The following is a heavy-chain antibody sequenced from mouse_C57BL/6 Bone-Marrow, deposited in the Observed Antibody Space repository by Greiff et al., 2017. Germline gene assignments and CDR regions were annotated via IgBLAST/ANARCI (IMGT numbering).Heavy chain of an antibody. Sequence: VKLVESEGGLVQPGSSMKLSCTASGFTFSDYYMAWVRQVPEKGLEWVANINYDGSSTYYLDSLKSRFIISRDNAKNILYLQMSSLKSEDTATYYCAREGYGNWYFDVWGTGTTVTVSS. J-gene: IGHJ1*03. CDR3: AREGYGNWYFDV. CDR2: INYDGSST. V-gene: IGHV5-16*01. D-gene: IGHD2-1*01. CDR1: GFTFSDYY.